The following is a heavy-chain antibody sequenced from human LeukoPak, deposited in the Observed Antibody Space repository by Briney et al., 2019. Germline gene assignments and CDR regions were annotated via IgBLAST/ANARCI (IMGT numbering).Heavy chain of an antibody. CDR3: ARAFDTSWDYYYMDV. V-gene: IGHV3-21*06. J-gene: IGHJ6*03. CDR2: ISGRRKYI. Sequence: GGSLRLPCAASGFTFSTYSMNRVRQAPGKGLEWVASISGRRKYIYHADSVKGRFTISRDDAKNSLYLQMNGLRADDTAVYYCARAFDTSWDYYYMDVWGKGTTVTVFS. CDR1: GFTFSTYS. D-gene: IGHD2-2*01.